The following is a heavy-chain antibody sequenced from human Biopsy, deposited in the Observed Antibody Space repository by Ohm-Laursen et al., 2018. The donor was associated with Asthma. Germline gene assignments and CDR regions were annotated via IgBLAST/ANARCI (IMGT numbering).Heavy chain of an antibody. CDR2: GGSYYDGGLK. CDR3: ARDVMEWYLPTFDF. Sequence: SLRLSCSASGFTFRSYAMHWVRQAPGKGLEWVAVGGSYYDGGLKYYADSVNGRFTVSRDDSKNTLYLQMNSLRPDDTAVYYCARDVMEWYLPTFDFWGQGTLVTVSS. CDR1: GFTFRSYA. D-gene: IGHD3-3*01. J-gene: IGHJ4*02. V-gene: IGHV3-30-3*01.